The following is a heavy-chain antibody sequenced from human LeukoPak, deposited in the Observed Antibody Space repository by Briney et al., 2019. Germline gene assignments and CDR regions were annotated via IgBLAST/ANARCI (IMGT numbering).Heavy chain of an antibody. D-gene: IGHD6-19*01. Sequence: SQTLSLTCAISGDSVSSNSAAWNWIRQSPSRGLEWLGRTYYRSKWYDDYAVSVKSRITINPDTSKNQFSLQLNSVTPEDTAVYYCARSLGIAVGNWFDPWGQGTLVTVSS. V-gene: IGHV6-1*01. CDR3: ARSLGIAVGNWFDP. CDR2: TYYRSKWYD. J-gene: IGHJ5*02. CDR1: GDSVSSNSAA.